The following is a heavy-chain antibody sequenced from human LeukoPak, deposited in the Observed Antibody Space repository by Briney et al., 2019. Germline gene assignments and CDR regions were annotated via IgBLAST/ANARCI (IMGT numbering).Heavy chain of an antibody. J-gene: IGHJ4*02. CDR1: GFTFRTYA. D-gene: IGHD3-10*01. Sequence: GRSLRLACAASGFTFRTYAVHWVRQAPGKGLEWVAVISYDGTNKYYADSVKGRFTISRDNSRNTLYLQMNTLRSEDTALYYCARDRSLSPLGELSLWGQGTLVTVSS. CDR2: ISYDGTNK. CDR3: ARDRSLSPLGELSL. V-gene: IGHV3-30*01.